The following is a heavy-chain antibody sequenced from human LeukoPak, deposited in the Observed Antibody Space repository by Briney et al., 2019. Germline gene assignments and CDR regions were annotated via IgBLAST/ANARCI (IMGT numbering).Heavy chain of an antibody. V-gene: IGHV1-18*01. CDR3: ASDKVPGGVDY. J-gene: IGHJ4*02. Sequence: ASVKVSCKASGYTFTSYGISWVRQAPGQGLEWMGWISAYNGNTNYAQKLQGRVTMTTDTSTSTAYMELRSLRSEDTAVYYCASDKVPGGVDYWGQGTLVTVSS. D-gene: IGHD3-10*01. CDR2: ISAYNGNT. CDR1: GYTFTSYG.